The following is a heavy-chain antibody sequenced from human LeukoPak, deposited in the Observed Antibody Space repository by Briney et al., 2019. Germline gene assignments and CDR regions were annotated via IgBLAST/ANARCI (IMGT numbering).Heavy chain of an antibody. CDR1: GFTFSSYA. V-gene: IGHV1-69*01. D-gene: IGHD1-7*01. Sequence: GRSLRLSCAASGFTFSSYAISWVRQAPGQGLEWMGGIIPIFGTANYAQKFQGRVTITADESTSTAYMELSSLRSEDTAVYYCAREKGNWNYEYGAFDIWGQGTMVTVSS. CDR3: AREKGNWNYEYGAFDI. CDR2: IIPIFGTA. J-gene: IGHJ3*02.